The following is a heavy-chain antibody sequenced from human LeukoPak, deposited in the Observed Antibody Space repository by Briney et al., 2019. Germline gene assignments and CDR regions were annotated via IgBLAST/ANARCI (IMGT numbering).Heavy chain of an antibody. CDR2: IYTSGST. D-gene: IGHD3-16*02. CDR1: GGSIISYY. CDR3: ARDNNVWGSYRKFDP. V-gene: IGHV4-4*07. J-gene: IGHJ5*02. Sequence: NPSETLSLTCTVSGGSIISYYRSWIRQPAGKGLEWIERIYTSGSTNYNPSLRSRVTMSVDTSKNQFSLNLSSVTAADTAVYYCARDNNVWGSYRKFDPWGQGTLVTVSS.